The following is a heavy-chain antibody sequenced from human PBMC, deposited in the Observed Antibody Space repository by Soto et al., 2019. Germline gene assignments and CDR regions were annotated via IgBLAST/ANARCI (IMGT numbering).Heavy chain of an antibody. CDR1: GGSISSYY. J-gene: IGHJ6*02. D-gene: IGHD1-20*01. V-gene: IGHV4-59*01. CDR3: ASMYNWNDLQTKNYYGMDV. Sequence: SETLSLTCTVSGGSISSYYWSWIRQPPGKGLEWIGYIYYSGSTNYNPSLKSRVTISVDTSKNQFSLKLSSVTAADTAVYYCASMYNWNDLQTKNYYGMDVWGQGTTVTVSS. CDR2: IYYSGST.